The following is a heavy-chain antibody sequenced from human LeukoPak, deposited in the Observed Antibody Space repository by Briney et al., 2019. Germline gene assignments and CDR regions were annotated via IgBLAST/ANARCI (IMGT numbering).Heavy chain of an antibody. V-gene: IGHV4-34*01. Sequence: PSETLSLTCAVYGGSFSGYYWSWIRQPPGKGLERIGEINHSGSTNYNPSLKSRVTISVDTSKNQFSLKLSSVTAADTAVYHCARVVNYRGDDYWGQGTLVTVSS. J-gene: IGHJ4*02. D-gene: IGHD1-7*01. CDR2: INHSGST. CDR3: ARVVNYRGDDY. CDR1: GGSFSGYY.